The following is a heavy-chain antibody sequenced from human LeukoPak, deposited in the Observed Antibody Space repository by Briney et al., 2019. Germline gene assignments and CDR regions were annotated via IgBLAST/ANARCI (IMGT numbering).Heavy chain of an antibody. CDR2: ISGSGGST. CDR1: GITFIKYS. V-gene: IGHV3-23*01. Sequence: PGGSLRLSCAASGITFIKYSMTWVRQAPGKGLEWVSAISGSGGSTYYADSVKGRFTISRDNSKNTLYLQMNSLRAEDTAVYYCAKDRYGYHYWGQGTLVTVSS. D-gene: IGHD5-18*01. CDR3: AKDRYGYHY. J-gene: IGHJ4*02.